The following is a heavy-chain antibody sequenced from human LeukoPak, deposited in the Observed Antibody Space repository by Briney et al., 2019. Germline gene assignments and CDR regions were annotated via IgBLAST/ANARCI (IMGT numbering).Heavy chain of an antibody. J-gene: IGHJ4*02. CDR3: ARDSPQFEGFDY. CDR2: INPNSGGT. D-gene: IGHD3-16*01. V-gene: IGHV1-2*06. Sequence: GASVKVSCKASGYTFTGYYMHWVRQAPGQGLEWMGRINPNSGGTNYAQKFQGRVTMTRDTSISTAYMELRSLRSDDTAVYYCARDSPQFEGFDYWGQGTLVTVSS. CDR1: GYTFTGYY.